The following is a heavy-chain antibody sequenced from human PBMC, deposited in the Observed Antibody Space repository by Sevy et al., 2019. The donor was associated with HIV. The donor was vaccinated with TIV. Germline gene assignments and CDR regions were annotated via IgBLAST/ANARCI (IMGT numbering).Heavy chain of an antibody. V-gene: IGHV3-48*01. Sequence: GGSLRLSCAASGFTFSNYDMNWARQAPGKGVEWVSYISSDSSRIYYADSVKGRLTISRDNAKNSLYVQMNRLRAEDTAVYYCAREGGYTDQGMDVWGQGTTVTVSS. CDR3: AREGGYTDQGMDV. CDR1: GFTFSNYD. J-gene: IGHJ6*02. CDR2: ISSDSSRI. D-gene: IGHD5-12*01.